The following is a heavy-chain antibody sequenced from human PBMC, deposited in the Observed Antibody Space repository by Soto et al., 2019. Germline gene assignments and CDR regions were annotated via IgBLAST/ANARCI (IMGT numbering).Heavy chain of an antibody. CDR2: ISGSGGNT. Sequence: GGSLRLSCAASGFVFSSYAMSWVRQAPGKGLEWVSTISGSGGNTYYADSVKGRFTISRDNSKNTLYLQMNSLRAEDTALYYCATDPRAHYYGSGSSSYWGQGTLVTVSS. D-gene: IGHD3-10*01. J-gene: IGHJ1*01. CDR1: GFVFSSYA. CDR3: ATDPRAHYYGSGSSSY. V-gene: IGHV3-23*01.